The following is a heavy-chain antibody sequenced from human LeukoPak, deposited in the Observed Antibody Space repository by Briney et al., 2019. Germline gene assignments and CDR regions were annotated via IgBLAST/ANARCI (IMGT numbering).Heavy chain of an antibody. J-gene: IGHJ4*02. CDR2: ISYDGSNK. D-gene: IGHD4-23*01. Sequence: GGSLRLSCAASGFTFSSYAMHLVRQAPGKGLEWVAVISYDGSNKYYADSVKGRFTISRDNSTNTLYLQMNSLRAEDTAVYYCARGATVVILSTFDYWGQGTLVTVSS. CDR3: ARGATVVILSTFDY. V-gene: IGHV3-30-3*01. CDR1: GFTFSSYA.